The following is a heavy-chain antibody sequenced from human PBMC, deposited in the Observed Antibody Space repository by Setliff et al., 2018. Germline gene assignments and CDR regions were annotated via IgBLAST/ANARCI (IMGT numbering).Heavy chain of an antibody. V-gene: IGHV3-23*01. Sequence: QTGGSLRLSCAASGFTFSGYAMSWVRQAPGKGLEWVSTISGSAGSIHIADSVKGRFTIFRDNSKNTLFLEMSSLRAADTAVYYCVKGTNVVMVYTGFAHWGQGTLVTVSS. CDR1: GFTFSGYA. CDR2: ISGSAGSI. D-gene: IGHD2-8*01. J-gene: IGHJ4*01. CDR3: VKGTNVVMVYTGFAH.